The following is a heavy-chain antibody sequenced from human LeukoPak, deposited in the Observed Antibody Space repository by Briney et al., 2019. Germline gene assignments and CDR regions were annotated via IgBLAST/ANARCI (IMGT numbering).Heavy chain of an antibody. D-gene: IGHD3-9*01. CDR1: GFTFSDYY. J-gene: IGHJ4*02. CDR2: ISSSGSTI. Sequence: GGSLRLSCAASGFTFSDYYMSLIRQAPGKGLEWVSYISSSGSTIYYADSVKGRFTNSRDNAKNSLYLQMNSLRAEDTAVYYCARQYDILTGYYGLEEYYFDYWGQGTLVTVSS. CDR3: ARQYDILTGYYGLEEYYFDY. V-gene: IGHV3-11*04.